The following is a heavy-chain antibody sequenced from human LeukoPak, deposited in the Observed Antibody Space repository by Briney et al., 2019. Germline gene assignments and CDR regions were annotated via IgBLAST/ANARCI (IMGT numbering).Heavy chain of an antibody. J-gene: IGHJ4*02. CDR1: GFTVTNNY. CDR2: IFPSGGEI. CDR3: ATYRQVLLPFES. D-gene: IGHD2-8*02. V-gene: IGHV3-23*01. Sequence: GGSLRLSCAASGFTVTNNYMIWVRQPPEKGLEWVSSIFPSGGEIHYADSVRGRFTISRDNSKSTLSLQMNSLRAEDTAIYYCATYRQVLLPFESWGQGTLVTVSS.